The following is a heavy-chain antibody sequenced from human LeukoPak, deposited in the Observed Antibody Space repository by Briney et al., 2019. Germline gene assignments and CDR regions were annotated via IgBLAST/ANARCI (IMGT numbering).Heavy chain of an antibody. CDR2: IYYSGST. CDR3: ENEGGN. D-gene: IGHD2-15*01. Sequence: GSLRLSCAASGFTFSSYAMSWVRQAPGKGLEWIGSIYYSGSTYYNPSLKSRVTISVDTSKNQFSLKLSSVTAADTAVYYCENEGGNWGQGTLVTVSS. CDR1: GFTFSSYA. J-gene: IGHJ4*02. V-gene: IGHV4-38-2*01.